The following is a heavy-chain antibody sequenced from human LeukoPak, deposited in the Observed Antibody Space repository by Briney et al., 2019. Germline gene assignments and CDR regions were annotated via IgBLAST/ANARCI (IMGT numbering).Heavy chain of an antibody. CDR3: ASGQQLGY. CDR1: GLTFSTYW. Sequence: GGSLRLSCAASGLTFSTYWMSWVRQAPGKGLEWVANIKQDGSEKFYVDSVKGRFTISRDNAKNSLYLQMNSLRGEDTAVYYCASGQQLGYWGQGTLVTVSS. J-gene: IGHJ4*02. V-gene: IGHV3-7*03. CDR2: IKQDGSEK. D-gene: IGHD6-13*01.